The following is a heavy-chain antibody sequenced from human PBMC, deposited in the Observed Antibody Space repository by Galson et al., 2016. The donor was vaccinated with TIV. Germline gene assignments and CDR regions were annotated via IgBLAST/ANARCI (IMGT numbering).Heavy chain of an antibody. J-gene: IGHJ4*02. D-gene: IGHD5-18*01. V-gene: IGHV4-38-2*02. CDR1: GYSISSGYY. CDR2: VYPSGNT. Sequence: SETLSLTCAVSGYSISSGYYWGWIRQPAGKGLEWIGRVYPSGNTNYSPSLKSRVTMSLDTSKNQFSLNLMSVTAADTAVYYCAKEGYSYRLSWGQGILVTVSS. CDR3: AKEGYSYRLS.